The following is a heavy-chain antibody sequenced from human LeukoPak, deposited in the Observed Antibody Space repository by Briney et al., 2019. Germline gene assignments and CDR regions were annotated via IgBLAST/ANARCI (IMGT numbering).Heavy chain of an antibody. CDR2: ISYDGSNK. J-gene: IGHJ6*02. CDR3: AKDDGWLRSVYYYYGMDV. CDR1: GFTFSSYG. V-gene: IGHV3-30*18. Sequence: PGRSLRLSCAASGFTFSSYGMHWVRQAPGKGLEWVAVISYDGSNKYYADSVKGRFTISRDNSKNTLYLQMNSLRAEDTAVYYCAKDDGWLRSVYYYYGMDVWGQGTTVTVSS. D-gene: IGHD5-12*01.